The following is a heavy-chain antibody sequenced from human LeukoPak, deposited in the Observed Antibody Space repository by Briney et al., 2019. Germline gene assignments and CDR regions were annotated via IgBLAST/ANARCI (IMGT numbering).Heavy chain of an antibody. CDR3: ASQEPDYDFWSGYRYAY. D-gene: IGHD3-3*01. CDR2: INHSGST. CDR1: GGSIIDSGYY. V-gene: IGHV4-34*01. Sequence: PSETLSLTCTVSGGSIIDSGYYWSWIRQPPGKGLEWIGEINHSGSTNYNPSLKSRVTISVDTSKNQFSLKLSSVTAADTAVYYCASQEPDYDFWSGYRYAYWGQGTLVTVSS. J-gene: IGHJ4*02.